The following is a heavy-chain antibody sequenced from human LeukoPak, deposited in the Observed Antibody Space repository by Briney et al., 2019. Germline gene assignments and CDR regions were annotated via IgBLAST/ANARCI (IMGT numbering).Heavy chain of an antibody. D-gene: IGHD3-3*01. V-gene: IGHV3-21*01. CDR1: GFTFSSYS. CDR3: ARELITIFGVVTKAMDV. CDR2: ISSSSSYI. Sequence: GGSLRLSCAVSGFTFSSYSMNWVRQAPGKGLEWVSSISSSSSYIYYADSVKGRFTISRDNAKNSLYLQMNSLRAEDTAVYYCARELITIFGVVTKAMDVWGKGTTVTVSS. J-gene: IGHJ6*04.